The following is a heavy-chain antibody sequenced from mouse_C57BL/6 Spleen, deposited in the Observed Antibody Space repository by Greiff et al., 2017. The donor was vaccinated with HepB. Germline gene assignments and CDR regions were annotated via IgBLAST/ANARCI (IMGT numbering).Heavy chain of an antibody. Sequence: QVQLQQSGAELVRPGASVKLSCKASGYTFTDYYINWVKQRPGQGLEWIARIYPGSGNTYYNEKFKGKATLTAEKSSSTAYMQLSSLTSEDSAVYCCARSGSSYGYFDVWGTGTTVTVSS. CDR1: GYTFTDYY. V-gene: IGHV1-76*01. CDR2: IYPGSGNT. CDR3: ARSGSSYGYFDV. D-gene: IGHD1-1*01. J-gene: IGHJ1*03.